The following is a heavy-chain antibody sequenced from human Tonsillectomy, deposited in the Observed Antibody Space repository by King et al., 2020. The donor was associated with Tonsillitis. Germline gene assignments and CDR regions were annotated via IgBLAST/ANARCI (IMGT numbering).Heavy chain of an antibody. CDR2: MSYDGSNK. D-gene: IGHD2-21*01. J-gene: IGHJ4*02. Sequence: QVQLVESGGGVVQPGRSLRLSCAASGLTFSSYAMHWVRQAPGKGLEWVAVMSYDGSNKYYADSVKGRFTISRDNSKNTLYLQMNSLRAEDTAVYYCARGDDYGDYWGQGTLVTVSS. V-gene: IGHV3-30*04. CDR1: GLTFSSYA. CDR3: ARGDDYGDY.